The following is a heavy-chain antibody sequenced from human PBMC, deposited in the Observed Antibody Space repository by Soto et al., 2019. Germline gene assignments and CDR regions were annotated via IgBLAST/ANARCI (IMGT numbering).Heavy chain of an antibody. J-gene: IGHJ3*02. V-gene: IGHV3-23*01. CDR2: INSGGST. CDR1: GFTFSSYA. D-gene: IGHD2-15*01. Sequence: EVQVLESGGGLVQPGGSLRLSCAASGFTFSSYAMSWVRQVSGKGLEWVSAINSGGSTYYTDSVKGRFTISRDSSKSTVYLQMNSLRAEDSAVYYCAKLAAVVATWDGFDIWGQGTLVTVSS. CDR3: AKLAAVVATWDGFDI.